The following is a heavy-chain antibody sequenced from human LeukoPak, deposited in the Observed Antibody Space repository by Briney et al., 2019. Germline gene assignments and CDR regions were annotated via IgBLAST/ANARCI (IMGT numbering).Heavy chain of an antibody. CDR1: GYSFSSYW. CDR2: IYPDDSDT. V-gene: IGHV5-51*01. Sequence: GESLKISCKGSGYSFSSYWIAWVRQLPGKGLEWMVVIYPDDSDTRYSPSFQGLVTISGDKSISTAYVQWSSLEASDTAIYYCARATTGIRTIDYWGQGTLVTVSS. D-gene: IGHD1-1*01. J-gene: IGHJ4*02. CDR3: ARATTGIRTIDY.